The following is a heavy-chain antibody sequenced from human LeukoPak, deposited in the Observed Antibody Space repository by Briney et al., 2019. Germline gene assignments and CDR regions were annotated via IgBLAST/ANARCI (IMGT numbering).Heavy chain of an antibody. D-gene: IGHD4-23*01. V-gene: IGHV3-66*01. Sequence: GGSLRLSCAASGFTVSSNYMSWVRQAPGKGLEWVSVIYSGGSTYYAATVKGRFTNSRDNSKNTLYLQMNSLRAEDTAVYYCARGLLVTVVTPLGYWGQGTLVTVSS. CDR3: ARGLLVTVVTPLGY. CDR2: IYSGGST. J-gene: IGHJ4*02. CDR1: GFTVSSNY.